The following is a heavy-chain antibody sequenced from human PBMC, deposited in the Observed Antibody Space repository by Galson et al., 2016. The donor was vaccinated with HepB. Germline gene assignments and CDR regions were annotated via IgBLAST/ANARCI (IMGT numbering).Heavy chain of an antibody. CDR2: DSMDGRRK. V-gene: IGHV3-30*18. D-gene: IGHD2/OR15-2a*01. J-gene: IGHJ4*02. CDR1: GFIFRGYG. CDR3: AERHEYCPAVGCSVDY. Sequence: SLRLSCAGSGFIFRGYGMHWVRQAPGKGLEWVAADSMDGRRKFYADSVKGRFTISRDNSNNMLFLQMSSLRADDTAVYYCAERHEYCPAVGCSVDYWGQGTLVSVSS.